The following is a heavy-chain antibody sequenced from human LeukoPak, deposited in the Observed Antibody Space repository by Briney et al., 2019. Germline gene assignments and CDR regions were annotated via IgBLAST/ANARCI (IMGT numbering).Heavy chain of an antibody. CDR2: IYYSGST. J-gene: IGHJ5*02. D-gene: IGHD4-17*01. CDR1: GGSISSSSYY. V-gene: IGHV4-39*07. CDR3: QMSGPRYGVRFFDP. Sequence: SETLSLTCTVSGGSISSSSYYWGWIRQPPGKGLEWIGSIYYSGSTYYNPSLKSRVTISVDTSKNQFSLKLSSVTAADTAVYYCQMSGPRYGVRFFDPWGQGTLVTVSS.